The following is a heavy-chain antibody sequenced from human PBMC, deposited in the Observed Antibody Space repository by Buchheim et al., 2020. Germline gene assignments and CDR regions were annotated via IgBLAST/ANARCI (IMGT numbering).Heavy chain of an antibody. CDR1: GGSVSTYY. CDR3: ARVPYNWNYEGMDV. J-gene: IGHJ6*02. D-gene: IGHD1-20*01. CDR2: IYYSGST. V-gene: IGHV4-59*02. Sequence: QVQLQESGPGLVKPSETLSLTCTVSGGSVSTYYWSWIRQPPGKGLEWIGYIYYSGSTSYNPSLKSRVTISVDTSKKQTSLKLSSVTAADTAVYYCARVPYNWNYEGMDVWGQGTT.